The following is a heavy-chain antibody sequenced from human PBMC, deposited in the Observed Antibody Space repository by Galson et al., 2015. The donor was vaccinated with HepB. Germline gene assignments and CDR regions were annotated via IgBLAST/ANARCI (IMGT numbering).Heavy chain of an antibody. CDR2: ISYDGSNK. CDR1: GFTFSSYA. D-gene: IGHD3-9*01. V-gene: IGHV3-30*04. Sequence: SLRLSCAASGFTFSSYAMHWVRQAPGKGLEWVAVISYDGSNKYYADSVKGRFTISRDNSKNTLYLQMNSLRAEDTAVYYCARDYDILTGYSNWFDPWGQGTLVTVSS. CDR3: ARDYDILTGYSNWFDP. J-gene: IGHJ5*02.